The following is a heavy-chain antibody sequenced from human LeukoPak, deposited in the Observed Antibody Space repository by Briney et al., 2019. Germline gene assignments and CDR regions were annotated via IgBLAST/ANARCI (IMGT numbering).Heavy chain of an antibody. D-gene: IGHD2-2*03. Sequence: GGSLRLSCSASGFTFSTYAMHWVRQAPGKGLEWVSAINTGGGTSSADSVKGRFTISRDNSESTLYLQMSSLRAEDTAVYYCARGLDSVTWGPFDIWGQGTVVTVSS. CDR3: ARGLDSVTWGPFDI. V-gene: IGHV3-23*01. CDR1: GFTFSTYA. CDR2: INTGGGT. J-gene: IGHJ3*02.